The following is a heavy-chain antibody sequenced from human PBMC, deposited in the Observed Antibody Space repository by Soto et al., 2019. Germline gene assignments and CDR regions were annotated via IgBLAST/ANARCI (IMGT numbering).Heavy chain of an antibody. Sequence: QVQLQESGPGLVKPSGTLSLTCAVSSGSISSTNWWSWVRQPPGKGLEWIGEIYHSGSTNYNPSLKSRVTISVDKSKNQFSLKLSAVTAADTAMYYCARSLPRSSWLDYWGQGTLVTVSS. V-gene: IGHV4-4*02. CDR3: ARSLPRSSWLDY. J-gene: IGHJ4*02. D-gene: IGHD6-13*01. CDR1: SGSISSTNW. CDR2: IYHSGST.